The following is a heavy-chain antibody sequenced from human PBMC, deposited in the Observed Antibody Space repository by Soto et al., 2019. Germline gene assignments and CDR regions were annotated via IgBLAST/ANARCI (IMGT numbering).Heavy chain of an antibody. V-gene: IGHV4-30-4*01. Sequence: QVQLQESGPGLVKPSETLSLTCTVSGGSISGGVHSWSWIRQPPGKGLEWIGNIFDSGGTYYNPSLKSRLTISVDTSKNQFSLRLSSVTAADTAVYYCAREIMPLTNDWYFDLWCRGTLVTVSS. CDR2: IFDSGGT. D-gene: IGHD2-8*01. J-gene: IGHJ2*01. CDR3: AREIMPLTNDWYFDL. CDR1: GGSISGGVHS.